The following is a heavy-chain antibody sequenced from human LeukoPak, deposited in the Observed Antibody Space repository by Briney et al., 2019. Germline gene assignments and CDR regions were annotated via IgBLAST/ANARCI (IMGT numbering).Heavy chain of an antibody. CDR3: ARAPRGYSYGSPHGAHDY. CDR1: GYTFTGYY. Sequence: ASVKVSCKASGYTFTGYYMHWVRQAPGQGLEWMGWINPNSGGTNYAQKFQGRVTMTRDTSISTAYMELSRLRSDDTAVYYCARAPRGYSYGSPHGAHDYWGQGILVTVSS. V-gene: IGHV1-2*02. D-gene: IGHD5-18*01. CDR2: INPNSGGT. J-gene: IGHJ4*02.